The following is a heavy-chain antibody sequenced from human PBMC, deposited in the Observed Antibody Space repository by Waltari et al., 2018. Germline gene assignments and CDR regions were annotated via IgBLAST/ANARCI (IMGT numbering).Heavy chain of an antibody. V-gene: IGHV4-34*01. D-gene: IGHD2-15*01. CDR3: ASPTGVANHRAFDY. Sequence: QVQLQQWGAGLLKPSETLSLTCAVYGGSFSGYYWSWIRQPPGKGLEWIGEINHSRSTNYNPSLKSRVTISVDTSKNQFSLKLSSVTAADTAVYYCASPTGVANHRAFDYWGQGTLVTVSS. CDR1: GGSFSGYY. CDR2: INHSRST. J-gene: IGHJ4*02.